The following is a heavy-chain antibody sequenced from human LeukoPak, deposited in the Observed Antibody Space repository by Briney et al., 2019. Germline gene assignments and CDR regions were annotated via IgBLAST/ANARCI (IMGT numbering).Heavy chain of an antibody. V-gene: IGHV3-23*01. CDR1: GLTLSNYG. CDR3: AKRGVVIRVILVGFHKEAYYFDS. J-gene: IGHJ4*02. D-gene: IGHD3-22*01. Sequence: GGSLRLSCALSGLTLSNYGMSWVRQAPGKGLEWVAGISGSGGGTNYADSVKGRFTISRDNSKNTLYLQMNSLRAEDTAVCFCAKRGVVIRVILVGFHKEAYYFDSWGQGALVTVSS. CDR2: ISGSGGGT.